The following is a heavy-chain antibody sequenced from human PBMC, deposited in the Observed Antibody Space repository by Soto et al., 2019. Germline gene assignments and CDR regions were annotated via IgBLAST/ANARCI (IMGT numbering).Heavy chain of an antibody. CDR2: LYTRGTT. D-gene: IGHD3-16*01. CDR1: GASISNYY. J-gene: IGHJ4*02. CDR3: AKGGTYYFDS. V-gene: IGHV4-4*07. Sequence: SETLSLTCTVSGASISNYYWSWIRQSAGKGLEWIGRLYTRGTTDYNPSLKSRVTMSIDTSKNRVSLSLTSVTAADTAVYYCAKGGTYYFDSWGQGIVVTVSS.